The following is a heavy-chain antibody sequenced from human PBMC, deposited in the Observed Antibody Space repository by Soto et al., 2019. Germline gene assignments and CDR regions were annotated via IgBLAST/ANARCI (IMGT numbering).Heavy chain of an antibody. CDR2: INPNSGGT. Sequence: GSVKVSCKASGYTFTGYYMHWVRQAPGQGLEWMGWINPNSGGTNYAQKFQGRVTMTRDTSISTAYMELSRLRSDDTAVYYCAGADSSGYHDAFDIWGQGTMVTVSS. CDR1: GYTFTGYY. J-gene: IGHJ3*02. CDR3: AGADSSGYHDAFDI. D-gene: IGHD3-22*01. V-gene: IGHV1-2*02.